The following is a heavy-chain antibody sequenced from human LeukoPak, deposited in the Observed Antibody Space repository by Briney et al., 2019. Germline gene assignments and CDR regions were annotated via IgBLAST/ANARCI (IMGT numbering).Heavy chain of an antibody. D-gene: IGHD2/OR15-2a*01. CDR2: ISSSSTYI. J-gene: IGHJ4*02. CDR1: GFTFSNYA. CDR3: AKGQAAEYDS. V-gene: IGHV3-21*01. Sequence: PGGSLRLSCAASGFTFSNYAMSWVRQTPGKGLECVSSISSSSTYIYYADSVKGRFTISRDNAKNSLYLQMNSLRAEDTAVFYCAKGQAAEYDSWGQGTLVTVSS.